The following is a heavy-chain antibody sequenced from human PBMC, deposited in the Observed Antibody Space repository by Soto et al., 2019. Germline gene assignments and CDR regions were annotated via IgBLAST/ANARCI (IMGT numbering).Heavy chain of an antibody. J-gene: IGHJ3*02. CDR1: GYTFTSYG. D-gene: IGHD3-22*01. CDR3: ASSWDYDSSGSIDAFDI. V-gene: IGHV1-18*04. Sequence: QVQLVQSGAEVKKPGASVKVSCKASGYTFTSYGISWVRQAPGQGLEWMGWISAYNGNTNYAQKLQGRVTMTTDTSTSTAYMELSSLRSEDTAVYYCASSWDYDSSGSIDAFDIWGQGTMVTVSS. CDR2: ISAYNGNT.